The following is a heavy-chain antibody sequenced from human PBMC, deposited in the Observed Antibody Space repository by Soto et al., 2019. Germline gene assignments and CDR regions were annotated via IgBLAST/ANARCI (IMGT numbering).Heavy chain of an antibody. CDR2: IDPSDSYT. CDR1: GYSFTSYW. CDR3: ARAYYYDSIRAEYFQH. J-gene: IGHJ1*01. Sequence: EVQLVQSGAEVKKPGESLRISCKGSGYSFTSYWISWVRQMPGKGLEWMGRIDPSDSYTNYSPSFQGHVTISADKSISTAYLQWSSLKASDTAMYYCARAYYYDSIRAEYFQHWGQGTLVTVSS. V-gene: IGHV5-10-1*03. D-gene: IGHD3-22*01.